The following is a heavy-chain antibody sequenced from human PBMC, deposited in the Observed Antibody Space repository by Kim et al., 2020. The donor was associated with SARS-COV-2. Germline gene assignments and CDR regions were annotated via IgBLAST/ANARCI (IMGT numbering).Heavy chain of an antibody. D-gene: IGHD3-3*01. Sequence: GGSLRLSCAASGSTFSTYGLHWFRQAPGKGLNWVSSIIIISSFISYADPVKARFTFSRDNATNSLYLQMTSLRAGDTAVYYCASGRFLEWSSDYWCHGS. J-gene: IGHJ4*01. CDR1: GSTFSTYG. CDR2: IIIISSFI. CDR3: ASGRFLEWSSDY. V-gene: IGHV3-21*01.